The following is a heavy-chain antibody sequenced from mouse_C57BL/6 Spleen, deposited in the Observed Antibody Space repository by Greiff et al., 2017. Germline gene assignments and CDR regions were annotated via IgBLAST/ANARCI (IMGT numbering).Heavy chain of an antibody. V-gene: IGHV5-16*01. Sequence: EVKLVESEGGLVQPGSSMKLSCTASGFTFSDYYMAWVRQVPEKGLEWVANINYDGSSTYYLDSLKSRFIISRDNAKNILYLQMSSLKSEDTATYYCARDRVGNAMDYWGQGTSVTVSS. J-gene: IGHJ4*01. CDR1: GFTFSDYY. D-gene: IGHD1-1*02. CDR2: INYDGSST. CDR3: ARDRVGNAMDY.